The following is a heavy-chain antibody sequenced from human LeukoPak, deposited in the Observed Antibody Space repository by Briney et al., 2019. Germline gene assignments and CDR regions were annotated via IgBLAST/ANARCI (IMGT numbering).Heavy chain of an antibody. Sequence: GGSLRLSCAASGFTFSSYGMSWVRQAPGKGLEWVSAISGSGGSTYYADSVKGRFTISRDNSKNTLYLQMNSLRAEDTAVCYCAKDLGGQWPPKYFDYWGQGTLVTVSS. CDR3: AKDLGGQWPPKYFDY. CDR1: GFTFSSYG. V-gene: IGHV3-23*01. CDR2: ISGSGGST. J-gene: IGHJ4*02. D-gene: IGHD3-16*01.